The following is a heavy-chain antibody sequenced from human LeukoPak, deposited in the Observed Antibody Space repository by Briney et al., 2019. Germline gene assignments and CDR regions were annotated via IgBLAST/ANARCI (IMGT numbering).Heavy chain of an antibody. CDR3: ARGSGWCENFDH. V-gene: IGHV3-7*03. Sequence: GGSLRLSCAASGFTFTSHWMTWVRQAPGKGLEWVANIKHDGSEKYYVDSVKGRFTISRDNANNSLYLQMNSLRAEDMAVYYCARGSGWCENFDHWGQGTLVTVSP. D-gene: IGHD6-13*01. CDR2: IKHDGSEK. J-gene: IGHJ4*02. CDR1: GFTFTSHW.